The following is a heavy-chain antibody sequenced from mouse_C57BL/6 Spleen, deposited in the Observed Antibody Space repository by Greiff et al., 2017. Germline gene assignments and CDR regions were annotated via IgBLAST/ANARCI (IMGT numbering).Heavy chain of an antibody. D-gene: IGHD2-3*01. CDR1: GYTFTSYW. CDR3: ASQYDGYYHPSGYYAMDY. Sequence: VQLQQPGAELVMPGASVKLSCKASGYTFTSYWMHWVKQRPGQGLEWIGEIDPSDSYTNYNQKFKGKSTLTVDKSSSTAYMQLSSLTSEDSAVYYCASQYDGYYHPSGYYAMDYWGQGTSVTVSS. J-gene: IGHJ4*01. CDR2: IDPSDSYT. V-gene: IGHV1-69*01.